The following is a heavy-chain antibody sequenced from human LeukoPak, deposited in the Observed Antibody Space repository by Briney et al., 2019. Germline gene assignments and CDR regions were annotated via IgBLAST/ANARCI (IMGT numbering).Heavy chain of an antibody. CDR2: XNTNTGNP. V-gene: IGHV7-4-1*02. D-gene: IGHD2-15*01. CDR1: GYTFTSYY. CDR3: ARLPYCSGGSCYSGLNY. J-gene: IGHJ4*02. Sequence: SCXXSGYTFTSYYXHWVXQAPGXXXXXXXWXNTNTGNPTYAQGFTGRFVFSLDTSVSTAYLQISSLKAEDTAVYYCARLPYCSGGSCYSGLNYWGQGTLVTVSS.